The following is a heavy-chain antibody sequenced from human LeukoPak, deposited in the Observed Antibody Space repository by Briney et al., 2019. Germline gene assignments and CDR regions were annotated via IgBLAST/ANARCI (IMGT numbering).Heavy chain of an antibody. Sequence: GGSLRLSCAASGFTFSLYGIHWVRQAPGKGLEWVAVISSAGTTKYYADSVKGRFTISRDNSKNTLYLQMNSLRAEDTAVYYCAKDQSSSSFGEVDYWAREPWSPSPQ. CDR1: GFTFSLYG. D-gene: IGHD6-6*01. CDR3: AKDQSSSSFGEVDY. CDR2: ISSAGTTK. V-gene: IGHV3-30*18. J-gene: IGHJ4*02.